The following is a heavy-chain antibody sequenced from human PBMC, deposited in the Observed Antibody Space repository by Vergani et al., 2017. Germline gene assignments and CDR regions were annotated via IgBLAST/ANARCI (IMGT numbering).Heavy chain of an antibody. Sequence: QVQLVQSGAEVKKPGASVKVSCEGSGYTFRNYGISWVRQAPGEGLEWMGWISAYNGNTNYPEKFQGRLTMTTDTSTRTAYMELRSLRSDDTAVYYCAREQILPSQGWELADTRYYFDYWGQGTLVTVSS. V-gene: IGHV1-18*04. CDR1: GYTFRNYG. D-gene: IGHD1-26*01. J-gene: IGHJ4*02. CDR2: ISAYNGNT. CDR3: AREQILPSQGWELADTRYYFDY.